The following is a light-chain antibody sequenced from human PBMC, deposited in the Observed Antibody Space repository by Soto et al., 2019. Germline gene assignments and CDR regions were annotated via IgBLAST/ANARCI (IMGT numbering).Light chain of an antibody. CDR2: FDN. Sequence: QSVLTQPASVSAAPGQKVTISCSGTSSNVGGNSVSWYQQLPATDAKHLMYFDNTRPSGIPSRFSACTSATSTTLGIIGWQHGEEADYYCGSWDSSMTAYVFGTGTKVTVL. J-gene: IGLJ1*01. CDR1: SSNVGGNS. V-gene: IGLV1-51*01. CDR3: GSWDSSMTAYV.